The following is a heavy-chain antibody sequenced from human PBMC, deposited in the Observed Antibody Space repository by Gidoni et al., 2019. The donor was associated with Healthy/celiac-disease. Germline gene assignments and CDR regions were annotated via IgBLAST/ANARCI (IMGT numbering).Heavy chain of an antibody. CDR2: IRSKANSYAT. V-gene: IGHV3-73*02. CDR1: GFTFSGTA. Sequence: EVQLVESGGGLVQPGGPLKLSCAASGFTFSGTAMHWVRQASGKGLEWVGRIRSKANSYATAYAASVKGRFTISRDDSKNTAYLQMNSLKTEDTAVYYCTRRDSIAAADDDYWGQGTLVTVSS. J-gene: IGHJ4*02. CDR3: TRRDSIAAADDDY. D-gene: IGHD6-13*01.